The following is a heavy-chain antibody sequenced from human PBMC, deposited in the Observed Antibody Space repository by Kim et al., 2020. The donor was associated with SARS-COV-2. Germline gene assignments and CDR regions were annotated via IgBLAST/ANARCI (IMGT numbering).Heavy chain of an antibody. Sequence: GESLKISCKGSGYSFTSYWISWVRQMPGKGLEWMGRIDPSDSYTNYSPSFQGHVTISADKSISTAYLQWSSLKASDTAMYYCARLPTANTDYDILTGYYDEGYYFDYWGQGTLVTVSS. V-gene: IGHV5-10-1*01. J-gene: IGHJ4*02. CDR2: IDPSDSYT. D-gene: IGHD3-9*01. CDR3: ARLPTANTDYDILTGYYDEGYYFDY. CDR1: GYSFTSYW.